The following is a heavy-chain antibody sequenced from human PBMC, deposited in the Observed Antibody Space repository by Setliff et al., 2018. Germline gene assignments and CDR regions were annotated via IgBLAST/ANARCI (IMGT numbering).Heavy chain of an antibody. CDR2: INPNSGNT. Sequence: GASVKVSCKASGHTFTSYFMQWVRQAPGQGLEWMGMINPNSGNTGYAQNFQARVTMTRNTSISTAYMELSSLRFEDTAVYYCARGPRHNFWSGYYLVAVNYWGQGTLVTVSS. D-gene: IGHD3-3*01. J-gene: IGHJ4*02. V-gene: IGHV1-8*02. CDR1: GHTFTSYF. CDR3: ARGPRHNFWSGYYLVAVNY.